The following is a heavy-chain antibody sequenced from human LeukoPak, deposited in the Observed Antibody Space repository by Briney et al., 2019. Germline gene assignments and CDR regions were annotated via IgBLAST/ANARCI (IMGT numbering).Heavy chain of an antibody. CDR3: ARRPTTVTTGYYYYYMDV. J-gene: IGHJ6*03. V-gene: IGHV4-59*08. CDR2: IYYSGST. CDR1: GGSISSYY. D-gene: IGHD4-17*01. Sequence: PSETLSLTCTVSGGSISSYYWSWIRQPPGKGLEWIGYIYYSGSTNYNPSLKGRVTISVDTSKNQFSLKLSSVTAADTAVYYCARRPTTVTTGYYYYYMDVWGKGTTVTVSS.